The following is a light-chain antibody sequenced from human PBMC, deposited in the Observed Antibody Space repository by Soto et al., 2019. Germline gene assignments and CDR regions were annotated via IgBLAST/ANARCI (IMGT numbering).Light chain of an antibody. CDR1: QSISSW. CDR2: KAS. V-gene: IGKV1-5*03. Sequence: DIQMTQSPSTLSASVGDRVTITCRASQSISSWLAWYQQKPGKAPKILNYKASSLESGVPSRFSGSGSVTEFTLTISSLQPDDFATYYCQQVHSFSPTFVQGTKVEIK. J-gene: IGKJ1*01. CDR3: QQVHSFSPT.